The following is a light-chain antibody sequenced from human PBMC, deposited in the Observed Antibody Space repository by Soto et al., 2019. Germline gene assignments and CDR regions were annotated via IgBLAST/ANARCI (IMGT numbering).Light chain of an antibody. V-gene: IGLV2-14*01. J-gene: IGLJ2*01. CDR3: SSYTSGSSLV. CDR1: SSDVGGYNY. Sequence: QSVLTQPASVSGSPGQSITISCTGTSSDVGGYNYVSWYQQHPGKVPKLMIYDVSNRPSGVSNRFSASKSGNTASLTISGLQAEDEADYYCSSYTSGSSLVFGGGTKLTVL. CDR2: DVS.